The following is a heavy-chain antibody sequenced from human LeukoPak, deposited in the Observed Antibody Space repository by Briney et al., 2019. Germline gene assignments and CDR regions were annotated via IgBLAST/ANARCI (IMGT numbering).Heavy chain of an antibody. V-gene: IGHV4-34*01. CDR2: INHSGST. J-gene: IGHJ6*03. CDR3: ASGAEVVPAATPNYYYMDV. Sequence: PPETLSLTCAVYGGSFSGYYWSWIRQPPGKGLEWIGEINHSGSTNYNPSLKSRVTISVDTSKNQFSLKLSSVTAADTAVYYCASGAEVVPAATPNYYYMDVWGKGTTVTVSS. CDR1: GGSFSGYY. D-gene: IGHD2-2*01.